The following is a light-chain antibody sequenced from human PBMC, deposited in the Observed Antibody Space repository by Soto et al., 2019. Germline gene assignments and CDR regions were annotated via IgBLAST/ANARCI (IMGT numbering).Light chain of an antibody. V-gene: IGKV4-1*01. CDR2: WAS. J-gene: IGKJ5*01. CDR3: QQYYSTPIT. Sequence: DIVMTPSPDSLAVSLGERATINCKSSQSVLYSSNNKNYLAWYQQKPGQPPKLLIYWASTRESGVPDRFSGSGSGTDFTLTISSLQAEDGAVYYCQQYYSTPITFGQGTRLEIK. CDR1: QSVLYSSNNKNY.